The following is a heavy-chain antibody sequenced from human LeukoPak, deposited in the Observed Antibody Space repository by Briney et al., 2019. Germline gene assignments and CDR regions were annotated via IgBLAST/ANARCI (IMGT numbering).Heavy chain of an antibody. CDR1: GFTFSNAW. CDR3: TTDKRYFDWLSSPYYYYYMDV. V-gene: IGHV3-15*01. D-gene: IGHD3-9*01. CDR2: IKSKTDGGRT. J-gene: IGHJ6*03. Sequence: NPGGSLRLSCAASGFTFSNAWMSWVRQAPGKGLEWVGRIKSKTDGGRTDYAAPVKGRFTISRDDSKNTLYLQMNSLKTEDTAVYYCTTDKRYFDWLSSPYYYYYMDVWGKGTTVTISS.